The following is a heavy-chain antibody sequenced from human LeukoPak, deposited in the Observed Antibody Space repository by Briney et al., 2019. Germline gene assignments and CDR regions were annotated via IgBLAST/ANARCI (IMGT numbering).Heavy chain of an antibody. CDR3: ARAVSGDRGDY. Sequence: TGGSLRLSCAASGFTVSSNYMSWVRQAPGKGLEWVSVIYSGGSTYYADSVKGRFTISRDNSKNTLYLQMNSLRAEDTAVYYCARAVSGDRGDYWGQGTLVTVSS. V-gene: IGHV3-66*01. J-gene: IGHJ4*02. CDR2: IYSGGST. D-gene: IGHD7-27*01. CDR1: GFTVSSNY.